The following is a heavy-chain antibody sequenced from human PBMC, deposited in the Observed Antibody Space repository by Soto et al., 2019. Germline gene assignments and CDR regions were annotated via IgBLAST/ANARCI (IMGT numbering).Heavy chain of an antibody. V-gene: IGHV5-51*01. Sequence: EVQLVQSGAEVKKPGESLKIACKGSGYTFPSYWIGWVRQMPGKGLAWMGIIYPGDSDARYSPSFQGQVTISVDMSISTAYLHLSSLKASDTAMYYCARQGPLLGYCESTSCHYDYWGQGTLVTVSS. J-gene: IGHJ4*02. CDR1: GYTFPSYW. CDR3: ARQGPLLGYCESTSCHYDY. D-gene: IGHD2-2*01. CDR2: IYPGDSDA.